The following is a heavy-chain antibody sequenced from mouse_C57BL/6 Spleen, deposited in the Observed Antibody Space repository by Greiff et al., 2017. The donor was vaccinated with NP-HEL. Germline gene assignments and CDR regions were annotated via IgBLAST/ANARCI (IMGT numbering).Heavy chain of an antibody. D-gene: IGHD1-1*01. CDR3: ARGSYYYGSSRYAMDY. V-gene: IGHV1-50*01. CDR1: GYTFTSYW. J-gene: IGHJ4*01. Sequence: VQLQQPGAELVKPGASVKLSCKASGYTFTSYWMQWVKQRPGQGLEWIGEIDPSDSYTNYNQKFKGKATLTVDTSSSTAYMQLSSLTSEDSAVYYCARGSYYYGSSRYAMDYWGQGTSVTVSS. CDR2: IDPSDSYT.